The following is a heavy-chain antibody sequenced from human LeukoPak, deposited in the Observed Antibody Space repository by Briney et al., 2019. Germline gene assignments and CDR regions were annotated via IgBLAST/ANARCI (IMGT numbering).Heavy chain of an antibody. Sequence: PSETLSLTCAVSGGSISSLNLWCWLRQPPGKGLEWVGEMYLDGRTNFHPSVRGRVTIFIDKPKNQLSLQLTSVTAADTAVYYCAGLEGRYSTDWFYFFDYWGQGALVTVSS. V-gene: IGHV4-4*02. CDR3: AGLEGRYSTDWFYFFDY. CDR2: MYLDGRT. CDR1: GGSISSLNL. J-gene: IGHJ4*02. D-gene: IGHD6-19*01.